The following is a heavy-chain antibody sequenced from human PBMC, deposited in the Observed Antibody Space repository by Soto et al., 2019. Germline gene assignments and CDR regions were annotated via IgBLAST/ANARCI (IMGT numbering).Heavy chain of an antibody. D-gene: IGHD3-3*02. CDR2: IYWDDDK. J-gene: IGHJ4*02. V-gene: IGHV2-5*02. CDR1: GFSLSSSGVG. CDR3: ARLVVASITYYFDS. Sequence: QITLKESGPTLVKPTQTLTLTCTFSGFSLSSSGVGVGWIRQPPGKALEWLTFIYWDDDKRYSPSLKSRLTITNDTSKNQVVLTLTNMDPVDTATYYCARLVVASITYYFDSWGQGTLLTVSS.